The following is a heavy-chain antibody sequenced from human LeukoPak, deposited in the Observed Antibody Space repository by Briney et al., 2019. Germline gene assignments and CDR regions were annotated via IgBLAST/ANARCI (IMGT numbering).Heavy chain of an antibody. CDR2: IHYVGSNT. CDR3: AKGSGWYFDY. Sequence: GGSLRLSCAASGFTFSSYAMHWVRQAPGKGLEWVAFIHYVGSNTYYADSVKGRFTMSRDNSKNTLYLQMNSLRVEDTAVYSCAKGSGWYFDYWGQGTLVTVSS. J-gene: IGHJ4*02. V-gene: IGHV3-30*02. CDR1: GFTFSSYA. D-gene: IGHD6-19*01.